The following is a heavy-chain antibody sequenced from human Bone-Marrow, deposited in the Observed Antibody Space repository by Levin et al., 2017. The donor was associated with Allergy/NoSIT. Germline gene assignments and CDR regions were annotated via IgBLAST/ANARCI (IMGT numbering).Heavy chain of an antibody. CDR2: ISGSGNTI. CDR3: ARRSTGAGRYFDR. D-gene: IGHD4-17*01. V-gene: IGHV3-11*01. Sequence: GESLKISCAASGFTFSDYYMSWIRQAPGKGLEWVSYISGSGNTIYYADSVKGRFTISRDNAQNSLYLQMNSLRAEETAVCYCARRSTGAGRYFDRWGRGTLVTVSS. J-gene: IGHJ2*01. CDR1: GFTFSDYY.